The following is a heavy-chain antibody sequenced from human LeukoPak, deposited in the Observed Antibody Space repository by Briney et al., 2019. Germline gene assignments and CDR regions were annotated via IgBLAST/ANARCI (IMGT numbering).Heavy chain of an antibody. Sequence: SETLSLTCTVCVGSISTSNYYWGWIRRPRGKGLEWFGNSFYSGSTCYSRSGRSRVTISLDPSRNQFSLKLNSVTAADTAVYYCAKSNGYGLVDIWGQGTMVTVSS. CDR3: AKSNGYGLVDI. J-gene: IGHJ3*02. D-gene: IGHD3-10*01. V-gene: IGHV4-39*07. CDR2: SFYSGST. CDR1: VGSISTSNYY.